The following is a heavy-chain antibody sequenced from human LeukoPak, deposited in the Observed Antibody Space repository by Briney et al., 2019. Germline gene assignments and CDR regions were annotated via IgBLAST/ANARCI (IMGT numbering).Heavy chain of an antibody. CDR3: ARDFSLGLAGTYYYYMDV. J-gene: IGHJ6*03. CDR2: INPSGGST. D-gene: IGHD6-19*01. Sequence: VASVKVSCKASGYTFTSYYMHWVRQAPGQGLEWMGIINPSGGSTSYAQKLQGRVTMTRDMSTSTVYMELSSLRSEDTAVYYCARDFSLGLAGTYYYYMDVWGKGTTVTVSS. V-gene: IGHV1-46*01. CDR1: GYTFTSYY.